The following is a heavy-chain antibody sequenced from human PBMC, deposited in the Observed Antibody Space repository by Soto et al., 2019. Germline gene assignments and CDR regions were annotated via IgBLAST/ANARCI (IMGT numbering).Heavy chain of an antibody. CDR1: GYTFTAFG. Sequence: ASVKVSCKASGYTFTAFGISWVRQAPGQGLEWMGWISAHNDNTKYAENFQDRVTLTTETSTSTGYMELRSLRFDDTAVYYCAREYCDRSSCYDPDYWGQGTLVTVPQ. V-gene: IGHV1-18*01. CDR3: AREYCDRSSCYDPDY. D-gene: IGHD2-2*01. J-gene: IGHJ4*02. CDR2: ISAHNDNT.